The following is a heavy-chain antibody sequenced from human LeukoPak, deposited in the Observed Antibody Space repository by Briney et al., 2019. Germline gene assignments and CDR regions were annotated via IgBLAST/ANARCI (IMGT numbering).Heavy chain of an antibody. J-gene: IGHJ6*02. CDR1: GFTFSSYG. CDR3: AKGDYYGSVYYYYGMDV. CDR2: IRYDGSNK. D-gene: IGHD3-10*01. V-gene: IGHV3-30*02. Sequence: GGSLRLSCAASGFTFSSYGMHWVRRAPGKGLEWVAFIRYDGSNKYYADSVKGRFTISRDNSKNTLYLQMNSLRAEDTAVYYCAKGDYYGSVYYYYGMDVWGQGTTVTVSS.